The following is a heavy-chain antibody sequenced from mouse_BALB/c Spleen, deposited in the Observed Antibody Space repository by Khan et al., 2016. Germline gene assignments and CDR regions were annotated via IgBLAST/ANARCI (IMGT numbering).Heavy chain of an antibody. Sequence: QVQLQQSGAELVKPGASVKSSCKASGYTFTSYYMYWVRQRPGQGLEWVGQINPSNGGSNFSEKFKSKATLTVDKSSSTAYMQLSSLTSEDSAVYYCTRFTYYGSSYYAMDYWGQGTSVTVSA. D-gene: IGHD1-1*01. J-gene: IGHJ4*01. V-gene: IGHV1-53*01. CDR2: INPSNGGS. CDR3: TRFTYYGSSYYAMDY. CDR1: GYTFTSYY.